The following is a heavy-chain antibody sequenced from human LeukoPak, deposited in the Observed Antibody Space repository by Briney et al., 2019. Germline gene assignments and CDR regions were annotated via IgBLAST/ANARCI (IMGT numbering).Heavy chain of an antibody. V-gene: IGHV4-30-4*01. Sequence: SETLSLTCTVSGGSISSGDYYWTWIRQPPGKGLEWIGYIYYSGATYYNPSLKSRVTISVDTSKNQFSLRLSSVTAADTAVYYCARSSGYYGSGSYVDPWGQGTLVTVSS. D-gene: IGHD3-10*01. CDR3: ARSSGYYGSGSYVDP. CDR2: IYYSGAT. J-gene: IGHJ5*02. CDR1: GGSISSGDYY.